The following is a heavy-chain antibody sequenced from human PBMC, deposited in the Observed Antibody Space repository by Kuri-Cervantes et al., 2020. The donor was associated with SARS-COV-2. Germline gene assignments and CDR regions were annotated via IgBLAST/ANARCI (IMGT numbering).Heavy chain of an antibody. CDR2: VKTNSGNT. CDR3: ARHPLRGASIDSSVWFDP. J-gene: IGHJ5*02. Sequence: ASVKVSCKAPESTFPNYDINWVRQATGQGLEWVGMVKTNSGNTLYAQIFQGRVTMTRDTSTSTVYMELSSLTSEDTAIYYCARHPLRGASIDSSVWFDPWGQGTLVTVSS. D-gene: IGHD6-19*01. CDR1: ESTFPNYD. V-gene: IGHV1-8*01.